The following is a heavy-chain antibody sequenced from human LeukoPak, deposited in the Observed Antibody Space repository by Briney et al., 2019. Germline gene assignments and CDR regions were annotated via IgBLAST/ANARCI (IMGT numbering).Heavy chain of an antibody. Sequence: GGSLRLSCAASGFVFRIYPMIWARQAPGKGLEWVSSISADSGTTNYADSAKGRFTVSRDNSKRTLFLQMNSLRAEDTAVYYCTTLMYTTGRQGFDSWGQGTRVTVSS. V-gene: IGHV3-23*01. CDR3: TTLMYTTGRQGFDS. CDR2: ISADSGTT. CDR1: GFVFRIYP. D-gene: IGHD6-19*01. J-gene: IGHJ4*02.